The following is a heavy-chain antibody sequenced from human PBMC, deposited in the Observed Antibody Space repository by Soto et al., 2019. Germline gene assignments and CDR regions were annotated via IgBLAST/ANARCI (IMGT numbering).Heavy chain of an antibody. CDR1: GFTFSSYG. CDR3: ASEYCSGGSCHYYGMDV. Sequence: QVQLVESGGGVVQPGRSLRLSCAASGFTFSSYGMHWVRQAPGKGLEWVAVIWYDGSNKYYADSVKGRFTISRDNPKNTLYLQMTSLRAEDTAVYYCASEYCSGGSCHYYGMDVWGQGTTVTVSS. CDR2: IWYDGSNK. J-gene: IGHJ6*02. D-gene: IGHD2-15*01. V-gene: IGHV3-33*01.